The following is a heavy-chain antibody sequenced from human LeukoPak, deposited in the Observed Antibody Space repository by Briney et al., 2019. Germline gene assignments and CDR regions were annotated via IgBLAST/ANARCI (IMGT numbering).Heavy chain of an antibody. CDR3: ARGSFGIPAAADL. J-gene: IGHJ5*02. D-gene: IGHD6-13*01. CDR1: GDSISRAGYS. V-gene: IGHV4-30-2*01. CDR2: IDPSGTA. Sequence: SETPSLTCVVSGDSISRAGYSWNWIRQAPGKGLEWIGYIDPSGTANFNPSLRSRLTLSLDRSKNQFSLKLTSVTAADTAVYYCARGSFGIPAAADLWGQGALVTVSS.